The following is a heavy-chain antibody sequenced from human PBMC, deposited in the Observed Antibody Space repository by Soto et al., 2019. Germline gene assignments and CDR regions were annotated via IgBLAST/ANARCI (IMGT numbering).Heavy chain of an antibody. D-gene: IGHD5-12*01. CDR3: TKEKSVMYSGYDAFDI. J-gene: IGHJ3*02. CDR1: GFTFSSYE. CDR2: ISSSGTI. V-gene: IGHV3-48*03. Sequence: GGSLRLSCAASGFTFSSYEMDWVRQAPGKGLEWVAYISSSGTILYGDSVKGRFTISRDNADNSLYLQMNSLTAEDTAVYYCTKEKSVMYSGYDAFDIWRRRTMVT.